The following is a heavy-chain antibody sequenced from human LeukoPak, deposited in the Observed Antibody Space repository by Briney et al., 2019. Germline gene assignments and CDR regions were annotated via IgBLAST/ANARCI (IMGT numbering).Heavy chain of an antibody. CDR2: IYYTGST. Sequence: SEPLSLTCTVSGGSISTYYWSWIRRPPGEGLEGIGYIYYTGSTSYNPSLKSRVTMSIDASKNQFSLELNSVTPADTAVYYCARGGNYWPQWWFDPWGRGTLVSVSS. D-gene: IGHD1-26*01. V-gene: IGHV4-59*13. J-gene: IGHJ5*02. CDR3: ARGGNYWPQWWFDP. CDR1: GGSISTYY.